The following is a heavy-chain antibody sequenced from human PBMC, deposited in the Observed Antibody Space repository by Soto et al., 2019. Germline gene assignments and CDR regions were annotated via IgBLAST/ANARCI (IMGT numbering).Heavy chain of an antibody. CDR1: GITFSTYW. V-gene: IGHV3-74*01. Sequence: EVQLVESGGGLVLPGGSLRLSCAASGITFSTYWMHWVRQAPGKGLVWVSRTNTDGSSTTYADSVEGRFTISRDNAKNTLYLQMNSLRAEDTAVYYCARGTRVIPAESDFDYWGQGTLVTVSS. J-gene: IGHJ4*02. CDR3: ARGTRVIPAESDFDY. CDR2: TNTDGSST. D-gene: IGHD2-2*01.